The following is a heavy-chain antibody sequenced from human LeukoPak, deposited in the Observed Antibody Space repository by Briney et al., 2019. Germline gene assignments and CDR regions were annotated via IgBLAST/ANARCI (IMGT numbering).Heavy chain of an antibody. D-gene: IGHD3-3*01. CDR2: INHSGST. J-gene: IGHJ4*02. CDR3: ARRGYDFWSGYYRSYYFDY. V-gene: IGHV4-34*01. CDR1: GGSFSGYY. Sequence: SETLSLTCAVYGGSFSGYYWSWIRQPPGKGLEWIGEINHSGSTNYNPSLKSRVTISVDTSKNQFSLKLSSVTAADTAVYYCARRGYDFWSGYYRSYYFDYWGQGTLVTVSS.